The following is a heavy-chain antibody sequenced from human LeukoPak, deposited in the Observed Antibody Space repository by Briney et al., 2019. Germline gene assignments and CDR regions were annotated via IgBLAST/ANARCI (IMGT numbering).Heavy chain of an antibody. V-gene: IGHV4-59*01. D-gene: IGHD1-1*01. CDR3: ARGRYTFDY. CDR2: IYYSGNT. J-gene: IGHJ4*02. Sequence: PSETLSLTCTVSGGSISGYYWTWIRQPPGKGLEYIGYIYYSGNTNHNPSLKSRVTISVDTSKNQFSLKLSSVTAADTAVYYCARGRYTFDYWGQGTLVTVSS. CDR1: GGSISGYY.